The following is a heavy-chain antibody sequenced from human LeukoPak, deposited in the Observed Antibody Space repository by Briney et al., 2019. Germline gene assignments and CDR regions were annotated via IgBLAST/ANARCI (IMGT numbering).Heavy chain of an antibody. CDR3: ARSYYDFWGGYYSCNWFDP. V-gene: IGHV1-18*01. Sequence: ASVKVSCKASGYTFTSYGISWVRQAPGQGLEWMGWISAYNGNTNYAQKLQGRVTMTTDTSTSTAYMELRSLRSDDTAVHYCARSYYDFWGGYYSCNWFDPWGQGTLVTVSS. D-gene: IGHD3-3*01. J-gene: IGHJ5*02. CDR1: GYTFTSYG. CDR2: ISAYNGNT.